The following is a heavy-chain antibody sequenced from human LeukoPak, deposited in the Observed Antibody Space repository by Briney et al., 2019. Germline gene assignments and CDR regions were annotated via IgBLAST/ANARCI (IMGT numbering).Heavy chain of an antibody. CDR3: ARTTGRNVRDWPFFDF. CDR1: GFTFSSYS. CDR2: LYSDGTT. Sequence: PGGSLRLSCAASGFTFSSYSMNWVRQAPGKGLEWVSLLYSDGTTRYADSVKGRFTISRDNSENTVYLQMNTLRAEDTAVYFCARTTGRNVRDWPFFDFWGQGTLVTVSS. J-gene: IGHJ4*02. V-gene: IGHV3-66*01. D-gene: IGHD3/OR15-3a*01.